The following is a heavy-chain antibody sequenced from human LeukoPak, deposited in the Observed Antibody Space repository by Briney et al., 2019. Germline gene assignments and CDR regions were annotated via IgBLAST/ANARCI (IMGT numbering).Heavy chain of an antibody. V-gene: IGHV4-59*12. CDR1: GGSISSYY. CDR2: IYYSGST. Sequence: SETLSLTCTVSGGSISSYYWSWIRQPPGKGLEWIGYIYYSGSTNYNPSLKSRVTISVDTSKNQFSLKLSSVTAADTAVYYCARETGVTMIVVVRGYFDYWGQGTLVTVSS. CDR3: ARETGVTMIVVVRGYFDY. J-gene: IGHJ4*02. D-gene: IGHD3-22*01.